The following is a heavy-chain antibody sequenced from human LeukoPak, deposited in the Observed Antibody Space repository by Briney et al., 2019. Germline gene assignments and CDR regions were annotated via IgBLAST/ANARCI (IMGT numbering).Heavy chain of an antibody. CDR1: GGSIRNYY. CDR2: KYYRGST. J-gene: IGHJ4*02. V-gene: IGHV4-59*01. D-gene: IGHD3-10*01. CDR3: ASGENYGSGSYFTYFDH. Sequence: SETLSLTCTVSGGSIRNYYWSWVRQPPGKGLEWIGYKYYRGSTDYNPSLKSRVTISLDTSKNQFSLKLSSVTAADTAVYYCASGENYGSGSYFTYFDHWGQGTLVTVSS.